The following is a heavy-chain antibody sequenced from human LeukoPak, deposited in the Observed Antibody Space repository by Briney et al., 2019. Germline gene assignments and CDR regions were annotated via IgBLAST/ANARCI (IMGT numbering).Heavy chain of an antibody. J-gene: IGHJ4*02. CDR2: INHSGST. Sequence: SETLSLTCAVYGGSFSGYYWSWIRQPPGKGLEWIGEINHSGSTNYNPSLKSRVIISVDTSKNQFSLKLSSVTAADTAVYYCARERGDYVEWGQGTLVTVPS. CDR3: ARERGDYVE. CDR1: GGSFSGYY. V-gene: IGHV4-34*01. D-gene: IGHD4-17*01.